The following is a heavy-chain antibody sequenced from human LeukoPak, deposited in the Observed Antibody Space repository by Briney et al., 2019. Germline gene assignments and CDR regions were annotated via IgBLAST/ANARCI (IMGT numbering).Heavy chain of an antibody. J-gene: IGHJ4*02. CDR1: GFTFSSYS. CDR3: ARGRIAAAGREFDY. D-gene: IGHD6-13*01. CDR2: ISSSSSYI. Sequence: GGSLRLSCAASGFTFSSYSMNWVRQAPGKGLEWVSSISSSSSYIYYADSVKGRFTISRDNAKNSLYLQMNSLRAEDTAVYYCARGRIAAAGREFDYWGQGTLVTVSS. V-gene: IGHV3-21*01.